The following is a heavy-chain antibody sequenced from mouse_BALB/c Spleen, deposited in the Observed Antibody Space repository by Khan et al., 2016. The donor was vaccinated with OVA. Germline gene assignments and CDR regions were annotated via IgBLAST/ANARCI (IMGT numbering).Heavy chain of an antibody. CDR1: GFSLTTYG. CDR3: ARNYDYDEGLAY. D-gene: IGHD2-4*01. J-gene: IGHJ3*01. CDR2: IWSGGTT. V-gene: IGHV2-2*02. Sequence: QVQLKQSGPGLVQPSQSLSLTCTVSGFSLTTYGVHWVRQSPGKGLVWLGVIWSGGTTDYSAAFISRLSITKDNAKSQVFFKMNSLQANDTAIYYCARNYDYDEGLAYWGQGTLVTVSA.